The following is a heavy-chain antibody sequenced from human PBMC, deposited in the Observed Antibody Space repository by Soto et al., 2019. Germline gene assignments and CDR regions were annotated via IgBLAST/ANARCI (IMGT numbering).Heavy chain of an antibody. V-gene: IGHV1-69*01. CDR3: ARGVGASYFDY. CDR2: IIPIFGTT. D-gene: IGHD1-26*01. J-gene: IGHJ4*02. Sequence: QVQLVQSGAEVKKPGSSVKVSCKASGGTFSTYAITWVRQAPGQGLEWLGGIIPIFGTTDYARKFQGRVTITAAESTSTDSMERSSLTSEDTAVYYCARGVGASYFDYWGQGTLVTVSS. CDR1: GGTFSTYA.